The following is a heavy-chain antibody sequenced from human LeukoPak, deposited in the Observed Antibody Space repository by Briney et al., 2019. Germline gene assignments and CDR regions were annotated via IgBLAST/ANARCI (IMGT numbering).Heavy chain of an antibody. Sequence: PGRSLSLSCAASGFTFSSYAMHWVRQAPGKGLEWVAVISYDGSNKYYADSVKGRLAISRDNSKNTLYLQMNSLRGEDTAVYYCAKDPRITTIVGLYYFDSWGQGTLVSVSS. CDR2: ISYDGSNK. D-gene: IGHD3-22*01. V-gene: IGHV3-30*18. CDR1: GFTFSSYA. J-gene: IGHJ5*01. CDR3: AKDPRITTIVGLYYFDS.